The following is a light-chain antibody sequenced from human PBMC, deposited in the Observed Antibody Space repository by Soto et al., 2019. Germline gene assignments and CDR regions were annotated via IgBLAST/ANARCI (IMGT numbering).Light chain of an antibody. J-gene: IGKJ3*01. CDR1: QDISNY. CDR3: QEYESVPLS. CDR2: DAA. Sequence: DIQMTQSPSSLSASVGDRVTITCQASQDISNYLNWYQEKPGRPPKLLINDAANLEARVPSRFNANGSGTDFECTTTRLQPEDSGTYYWQEYESVPLSFGP. V-gene: IGKV1-33*01.